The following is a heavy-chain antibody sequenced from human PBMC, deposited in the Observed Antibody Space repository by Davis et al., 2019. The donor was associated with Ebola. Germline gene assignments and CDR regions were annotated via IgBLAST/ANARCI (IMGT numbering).Heavy chain of an antibody. CDR3: AKDTSNIWFDI. CDR1: GFTFSSYS. D-gene: IGHD1-26*01. Sequence: PGESLKISCAASGFTFSSYSMNWVRQAPGKGLEWVSYISSSSSTIYYADSVKGRFTISRDNAKNSLYLQMNSLRVDDTAIYYCAKDTSNIWFDIWGQGTMVTVSS. J-gene: IGHJ3*02. CDR2: ISSSSSTI. V-gene: IGHV3-48*01.